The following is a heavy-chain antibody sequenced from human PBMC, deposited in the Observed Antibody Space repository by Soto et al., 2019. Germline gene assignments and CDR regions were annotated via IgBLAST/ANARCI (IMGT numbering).Heavy chain of an antibody. V-gene: IGHV4-30-4*01. Sequence: QVQLQESGPGLVKPSQTLSLTCTVSGGSISSGDYYWSWIRQPPGKGLEWIGYIYYSGSTYYNPSLKRRVTISVDTSKNQFSLKLSSVTAAVTAVYYCASGPNYLPKVDYRGQGTLVTVSS. CDR1: GGSISSGDYY. J-gene: IGHJ4*02. D-gene: IGHD1-7*01. CDR3: ASGPNYLPKVDY. CDR2: IYYSGST.